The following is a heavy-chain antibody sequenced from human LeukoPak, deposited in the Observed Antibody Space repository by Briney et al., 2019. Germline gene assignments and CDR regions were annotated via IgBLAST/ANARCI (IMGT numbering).Heavy chain of an antibody. J-gene: IGHJ4*02. V-gene: IGHV1-2*02. Sequence: ASVKVSCKASGYTFTCYYMHWVRQAPGQGLEWMGWINPNSGDTHYAQKFQGRVTMTRDTSINTAYMELSRLRSDDTAVYYCARDQAFVYCSGGTCYDDYWGQGSLVTVSS. CDR1: GYTFTCYY. CDR3: ARDQAFVYCSGGTCYDDY. D-gene: IGHD2-15*01. CDR2: INPNSGDT.